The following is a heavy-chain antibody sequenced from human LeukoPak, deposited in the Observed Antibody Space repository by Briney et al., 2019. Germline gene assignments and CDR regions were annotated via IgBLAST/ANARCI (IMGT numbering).Heavy chain of an antibody. CDR1: GFTFSSYS. Sequence: GGSLRLSCAASGFTFSSYSMNWVRQAPGKGLEWVSSISSSSSYIYYADSVKGRFTISRDNSKNTLYLQMNSLRAEDTAVYYCAKALFYYDSSGYYPYYFDYWGQGTLVTVSS. CDR3: AKALFYYDSSGYYPYYFDY. V-gene: IGHV3-21*04. CDR2: ISSSSSYI. D-gene: IGHD3-22*01. J-gene: IGHJ4*02.